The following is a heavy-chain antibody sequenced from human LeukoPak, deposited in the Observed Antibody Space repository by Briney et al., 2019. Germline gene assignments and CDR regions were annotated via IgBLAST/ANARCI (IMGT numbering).Heavy chain of an antibody. V-gene: IGHV4-59*08. J-gene: IGHJ5*02. Sequence: SETLSLTCTVSGGSISSYYWSWIRQPPGKGLEWIGYIYYSGSTNYNPSLKSRVTISVDTSKNQFSLKPSSVTAADTAVYYCARPVSAVAGTAGDNWFDPWGQGTLVTVSS. CDR2: IYYSGST. CDR3: ARPVSAVAGTAGDNWFDP. D-gene: IGHD6-19*01. CDR1: GGSISSYY.